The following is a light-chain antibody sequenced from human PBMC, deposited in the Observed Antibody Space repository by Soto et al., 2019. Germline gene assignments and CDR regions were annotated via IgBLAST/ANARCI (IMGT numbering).Light chain of an antibody. V-gene: IGKV1-5*01. CDR2: DAS. Sequence: DIQMTQSPSTLSASVGDRVTITCRASQSISSWLAWYQQKPGKAPKLLIYDASSLESGVPSRLSGSGSGTEFTLTNSSLQPDDFATYSCQQYNSYWTFGQGTKVEIK. CDR3: QQYNSYWT. CDR1: QSISSW. J-gene: IGKJ1*01.